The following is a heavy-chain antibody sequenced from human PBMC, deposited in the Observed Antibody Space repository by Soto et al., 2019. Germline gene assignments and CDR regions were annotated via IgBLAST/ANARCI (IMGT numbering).Heavy chain of an antibody. Sequence: GGSLRLSCAASGFSVSSSYMSWVRQAPGKGLEWVSVIYSGGSTYYADPVKGRFTISRDNSKNTLYLQMNSLRAEDTAVYYCARGRASYGYDFDYWGQGTLVTVSS. CDR1: GFSVSSSY. J-gene: IGHJ4*02. D-gene: IGHD5-18*01. V-gene: IGHV3-53*01. CDR3: ARGRASYGYDFDY. CDR2: IYSGGST.